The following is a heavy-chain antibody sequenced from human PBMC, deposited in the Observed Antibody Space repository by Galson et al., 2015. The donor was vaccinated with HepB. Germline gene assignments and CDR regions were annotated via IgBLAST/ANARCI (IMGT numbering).Heavy chain of an antibody. J-gene: IGHJ6*02. D-gene: IGHD3-10*01. Sequence: SLRLSCAASGFTFDDYAMHWVRQAPGKGLEWVSGISWNSGSIGYADSVKGRFTISRDNAKNSLYLQMNSLRAEDTALYYCARTSITMVRGVIFPEDYYYGMDVWGQGTTVTVSS. CDR2: ISWNSGSI. CDR1: GFTFDDYA. V-gene: IGHV3-9*01. CDR3: ARTSITMVRGVIFPEDYYYGMDV.